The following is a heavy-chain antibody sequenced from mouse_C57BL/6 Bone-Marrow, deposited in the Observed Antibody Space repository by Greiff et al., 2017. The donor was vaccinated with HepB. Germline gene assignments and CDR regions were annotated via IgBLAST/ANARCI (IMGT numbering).Heavy chain of an antibody. J-gene: IGHJ1*03. CDR2: INPNNGGT. D-gene: IGHD1-1*01. CDR1: GYTFTDYY. CDR3: AREVYDYGSSYRYFDV. V-gene: IGHV1-26*01. Sequence: VQLQQSGPELVKPGASVKISCKASGYTFTDYYMNWVKQSHGKSLEWIGDINPNNGGTSYNQKFKGKATLTVDKSSSTAYMELRSLTSEDSAVYYCAREVYDYGSSYRYFDVWGTGTTVTASS.